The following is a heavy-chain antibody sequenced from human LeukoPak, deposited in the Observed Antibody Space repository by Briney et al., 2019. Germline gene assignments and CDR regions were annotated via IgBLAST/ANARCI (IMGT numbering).Heavy chain of an antibody. Sequence: SETLSLTCTVSGGSISSYYWSWIRQPPGKGLEWIGYIYYSGTTNYNPSLKSRVTISVDTSKNQFSLKLSSVTAADTAVYYCARGAVCYSDTPHFCPLDYWGQGTLVTVSS. D-gene: IGHD3-22*01. CDR3: ARGAVCYSDTPHFCPLDY. J-gene: IGHJ4*02. CDR1: GGSISSYY. CDR2: IYYSGTT. V-gene: IGHV4-59*01.